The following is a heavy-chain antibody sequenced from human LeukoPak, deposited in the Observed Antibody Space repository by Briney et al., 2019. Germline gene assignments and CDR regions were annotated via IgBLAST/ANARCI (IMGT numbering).Heavy chain of an antibody. Sequence: GGSLRLSCAASGLTFSSYAMHWVRQAPGKGLGWVAVISYDGSNKYYADSVKGGFTISRDNSKNTLYLQMNSLRAEETAGYYCASQLRWSYYWGQGTLVTVSS. CDR3: ASQLRWSYY. V-gene: IGHV3-30*04. CDR2: ISYDGSNK. J-gene: IGHJ4*02. D-gene: IGHD4-23*01. CDR1: GLTFSSYA.